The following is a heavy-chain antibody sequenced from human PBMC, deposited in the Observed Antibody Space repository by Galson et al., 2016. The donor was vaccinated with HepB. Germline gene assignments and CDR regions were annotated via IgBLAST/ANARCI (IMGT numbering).Heavy chain of an antibody. CDR3: ARGPGYCTGTSCHKDY. Sequence: SLRLSCAVSGYTFSSYSMNWVRQTPGTGLEWVAYIRSNSSTKYYADSVKGRFTISRDNAKNSLYLQMNSLRDEDTAVYYCARGPGYCTGTSCHKDYWGQGTLVTVSS. J-gene: IGHJ4*02. CDR2: IRSNSSTK. D-gene: IGHD2-2*02. CDR1: GYTFSSYS. V-gene: IGHV3-48*02.